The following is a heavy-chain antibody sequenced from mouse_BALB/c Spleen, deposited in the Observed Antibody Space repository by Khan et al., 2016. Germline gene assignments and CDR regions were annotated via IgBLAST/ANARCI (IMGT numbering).Heavy chain of an antibody. CDR3: ASGRYYYGSSYYAMDY. CDR2: IDPANGNT. D-gene: IGHD1-1*01. V-gene: IGHV14-3*02. Sequence: VQLKQSGAESVKPGASVKLSCTATGFNIKDTYMYWVKQRPEQGLEWIGRIDPANGNTKYVPKFQGKATITADTSSNTAYLQLSSLQSEDTAVYYGASGRYYYGSSYYAMDYWGQGTSVTVSS. CDR1: GFNIKDTY. J-gene: IGHJ4*01.